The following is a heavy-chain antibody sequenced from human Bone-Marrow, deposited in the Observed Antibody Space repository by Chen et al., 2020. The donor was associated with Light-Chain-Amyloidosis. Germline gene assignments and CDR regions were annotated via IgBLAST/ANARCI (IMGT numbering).Heavy chain of an antibody. D-gene: IGHD3-10*01. CDR3: ARARRKSDWELRYFLDV. J-gene: IGHJ6*03. Sequence: QVLLVQSGAEVKKPGSSVKVSCKASGGTFSTSAINWVRQAPGQGLEWMGGIIPSLGTASYAQKFQGRVTITADESTSTVYMELTSLKSEDAAVYYCARARRKSDWELRYFLDVWGNGTTVTVSS. V-gene: IGHV1-69*01. CDR1: GGTFSTSA. CDR2: IIPSLGTA.